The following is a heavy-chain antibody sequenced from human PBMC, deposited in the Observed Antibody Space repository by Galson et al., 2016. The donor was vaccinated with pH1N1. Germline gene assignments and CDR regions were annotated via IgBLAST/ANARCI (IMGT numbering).Heavy chain of an antibody. CDR3: ARDTSGHAPRPYGAFDI. CDR1: DFTFSSYE. Sequence: SLRLSCAASDFTFSSYEMCWVRQAPGKGLEWVAYISSSGSAIYYADSVEGRFTISRENAGNSLYLQMSSLRAEDTAVYYCARDTSGHAPRPYGAFDIWGQGTMVTVSS. J-gene: IGHJ3*02. D-gene: IGHD3-10*01. CDR2: ISSSGSAI. V-gene: IGHV3-48*03.